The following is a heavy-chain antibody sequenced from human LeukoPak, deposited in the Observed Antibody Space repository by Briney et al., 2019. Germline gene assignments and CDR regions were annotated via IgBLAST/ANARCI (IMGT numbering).Heavy chain of an antibody. CDR3: ARGVWYQLLWDYFDY. Sequence: PGGSLRLSCAASGFTFSSYWMSWVRQAPGKGLEWVANIKQDGSEKYYVDSVKGRFTIFRDNAKNSLYLQMNSLRAEDTAVYYCARGVWYQLLWDYFDYWGQGTLVTVSS. V-gene: IGHV3-7*01. CDR2: IKQDGSEK. D-gene: IGHD2-2*01. J-gene: IGHJ4*02. CDR1: GFTFSSYW.